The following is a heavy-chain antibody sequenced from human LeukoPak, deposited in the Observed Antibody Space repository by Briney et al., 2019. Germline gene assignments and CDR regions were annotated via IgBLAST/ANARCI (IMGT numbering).Heavy chain of an antibody. Sequence: ASGTLSLTCAVSGDSINNNNWWSWVRQSPGKGLGWIGEIYHSGSTNYNPSLKSRVTISVDKSKNQFSLKLSSVIAADTAVYYCAMGLAWKLDYWGQGTLVTVSS. CDR1: GDSINNNNW. D-gene: IGHD4-23*01. J-gene: IGHJ4*02. CDR2: IYHSGST. V-gene: IGHV4-4*02. CDR3: AMGLAWKLDY.